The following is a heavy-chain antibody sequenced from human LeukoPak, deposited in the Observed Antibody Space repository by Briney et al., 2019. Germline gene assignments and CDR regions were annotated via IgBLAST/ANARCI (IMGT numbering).Heavy chain of an antibody. CDR2: IGYSGSDI. D-gene: IGHD2-8*02. Sequence: PGGSLRLSCAASGFTFSSFGMHWVRQAPGEGLEWVAYIGYSGSDIYYADSVKGRFTISGDNSKNTVHLQLSSLRAADTALYSCARDLTERKYYIAFWGQGTLVTVSS. CDR1: GFTFSSFG. J-gene: IGHJ4*02. V-gene: IGHV3-30*02. CDR3: ARDLTERKYYIAF.